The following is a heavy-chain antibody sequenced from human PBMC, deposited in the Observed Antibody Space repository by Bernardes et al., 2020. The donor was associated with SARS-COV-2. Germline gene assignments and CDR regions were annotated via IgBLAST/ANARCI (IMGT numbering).Heavy chain of an antibody. CDR1: GFTVSTNY. D-gene: IGHD2-2*01. V-gene: IGHV3-53*01. CDR2: ISSGGDT. CDR3: SRDTRGRGVYYFYGMEV. J-gene: IGHJ6*02. Sequence: GGSLRLSCAASGFTVSTNYMNWVRQAPGKGLEWVSVISSGGDTYYADSVKGRFTISRDKSENTVYLQMNSLRGEDTAVYYCSRDTRGRGVYYFYGMEVWGPGTTVTVS.